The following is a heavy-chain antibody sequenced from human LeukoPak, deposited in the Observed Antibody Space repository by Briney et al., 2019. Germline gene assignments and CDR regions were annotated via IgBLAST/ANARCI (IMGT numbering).Heavy chain of an antibody. J-gene: IGHJ4*02. V-gene: IGHV1-2*02. D-gene: IGHD1-26*01. CDR3: ARPQYSGSYYLFDY. CDR1: GYTFTGYY. Sequence: ASVKVSCKASGYTFTGYYMHWVRQAPGQGLEWMGWINPNSGGTNYAQKFQGRVTMTRDTSISTAYMELSRLRADDTDVYYCARPQYSGSYYLFDYWGQGTLVTVSS. CDR2: INPNSGGT.